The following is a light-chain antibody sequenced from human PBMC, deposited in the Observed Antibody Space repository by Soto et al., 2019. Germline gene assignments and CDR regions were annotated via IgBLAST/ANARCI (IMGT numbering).Light chain of an antibody. CDR3: QQYSNPPQT. CDR2: DAS. V-gene: IGKV3-20*01. J-gene: IGKJ1*01. Sequence: ETVLTQSPGTLSLTPGERVTLSCRASQSVRSSYLAWYQQKPGQAPRLLIYDASGRATGIPDRISGSGAGTDFPLTIRRLHPEDFAVYYWQQYSNPPQTFGQGTKVEIK. CDR1: QSVRSSY.